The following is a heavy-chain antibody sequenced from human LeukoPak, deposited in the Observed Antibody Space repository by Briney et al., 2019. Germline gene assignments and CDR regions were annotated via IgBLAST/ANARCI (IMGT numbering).Heavy chain of an antibody. D-gene: IGHD3-10*01. V-gene: IGHV1-46*01. CDR3: ARPSYYYGSGNLNYFDY. CDR2: INPSGGST. Sequence: ASVKVSCKASGYTFTSYYMHWVRQAPGQGLECMGIINPSGGSTSYAQKFQGRITMTRDTSTSTVYMELSSLRSEDTAVYYCARPSYYYGSGNLNYFDYWGQGTLVTVSS. J-gene: IGHJ4*02. CDR1: GYTFTSYY.